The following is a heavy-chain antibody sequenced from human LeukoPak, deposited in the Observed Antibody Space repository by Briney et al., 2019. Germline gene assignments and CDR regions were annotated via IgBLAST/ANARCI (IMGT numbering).Heavy chain of an antibody. D-gene: IGHD1-26*01. CDR3: EXGXXXXXEXXYXXY. CDR1: TXTXYG. V-gene: IGHV1-18*01. CDR2: ISAYNGNT. Sequence: TXTXYGISWVRQAPGQXLEXMGWISAYNGNTNYAQKLQGRVTMTTDTYTSTAYMEMRRLRYDDTAVYYCEXGXXXXXEXXYXXYWGQGSLVTVSS. J-gene: IGHJ4*02.